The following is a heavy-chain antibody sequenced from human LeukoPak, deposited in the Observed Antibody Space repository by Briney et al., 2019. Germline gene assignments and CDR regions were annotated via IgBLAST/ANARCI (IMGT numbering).Heavy chain of an antibody. J-gene: IGHJ4*02. CDR3: AIGDDSIRYLPLFDY. CDR2: IYYSGST. V-gene: IGHV4-59*01. CDR1: GGSISNYY. Sequence: TSETLSLTCTVSGGSISNYYWSGTRQPPGKGLEWIGYIYYSGSTNYNPSLGRRVTISVDKSKKQVSLKLTSMSAADPAVYSCAIGDDSIRYLPLFDYWRQGTLVTVSS. D-gene: IGHD3-22*01.